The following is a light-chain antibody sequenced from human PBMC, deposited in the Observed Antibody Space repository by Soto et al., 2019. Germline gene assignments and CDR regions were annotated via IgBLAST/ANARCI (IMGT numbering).Light chain of an antibody. Sequence: EIVLTQSPATLSLSPGERATLSCRASQSVSRYLAWYQQKPGQAPRLLIYDASNRATGIPARFSGSGSGTDFTLTISRLEPEDFAVYYCQQYGSSPRFGQGTKVEIK. CDR1: QSVSRY. CDR2: DAS. CDR3: QQYGSSPR. J-gene: IGKJ1*01. V-gene: IGKV3-20*01.